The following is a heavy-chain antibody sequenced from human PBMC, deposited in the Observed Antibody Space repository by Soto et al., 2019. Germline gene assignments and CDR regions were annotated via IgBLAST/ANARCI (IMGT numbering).Heavy chain of an antibody. Sequence: QVQLQESGPGLVKPSQTLSLTCTVSGGSISSGGYYWSWIRQHPGKGLEWIGYVYYSGSTYYNPSLKSRVIISVDTSKNHFSPKFSSVTAADTAVYYCARGGVRGVNDYWGQGMLVTVSS. CDR3: ARGGVRGVNDY. J-gene: IGHJ4*02. D-gene: IGHD3-10*01. CDR2: VYYSGST. V-gene: IGHV4-31*03. CDR1: GGSISSGGYY.